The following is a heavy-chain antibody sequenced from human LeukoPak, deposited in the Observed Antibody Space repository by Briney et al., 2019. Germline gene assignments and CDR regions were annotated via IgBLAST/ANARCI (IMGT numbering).Heavy chain of an antibody. D-gene: IGHD3-22*01. J-gene: IGHJ4*02. CDR2: IRYDGNNK. Sequence: PGGSLRLSCAASEFTFSSFGMHWVRQAPGKRLEWVAFIRYDGNNKYYADSVRGRFTISRDNSKNTLYLEMNSLRAEDTAVYYCAKDQYYYDTSGYPIYWGQGTLVTVSS. CDR1: EFTFSSFG. V-gene: IGHV3-30*02. CDR3: AKDQYYYDTSGYPIY.